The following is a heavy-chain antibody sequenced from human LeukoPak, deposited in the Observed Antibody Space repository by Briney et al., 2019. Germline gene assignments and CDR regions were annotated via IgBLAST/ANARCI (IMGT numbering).Heavy chain of an antibody. CDR3: AKDTSYCSGGSCPLGDNAFDI. J-gene: IGHJ3*02. D-gene: IGHD2-15*01. Sequence: GGSLRLSCAASGFTFDDYAMHWVRQAPGKGLEWVSGISWNSGSIGYADSVKGRFTISRDNAKNSLYLQMNSLRAEDTALYYCAKDTSYCSGGSCPLGDNAFDIWGQGTMVPVSS. CDR2: ISWNSGSI. CDR1: GFTFDDYA. V-gene: IGHV3-9*01.